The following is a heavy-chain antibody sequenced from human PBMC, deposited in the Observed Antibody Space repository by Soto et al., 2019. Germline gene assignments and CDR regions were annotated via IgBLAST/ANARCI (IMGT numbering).Heavy chain of an antibody. J-gene: IGHJ6*02. V-gene: IGHV3-23*01. D-gene: IGHD2-15*01. CDR1: GFTFSSYA. CDR2: ISGSGGST. Sequence: PGGSLRLSCAASGFTFSSYAMSWVRQAPGKGLEWVSAISGSGGSTYYADSVKGRFTISRDNSKNTLYLQMNSLRAEDTAVYYCAKDLGYCSGCSCLPYYYGMDVWRQGTTVTVSS. CDR3: AKDLGYCSGCSCLPYYYGMDV.